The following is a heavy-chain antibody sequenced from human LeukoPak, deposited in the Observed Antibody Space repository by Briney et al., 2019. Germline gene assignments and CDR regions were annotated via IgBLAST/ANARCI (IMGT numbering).Heavy chain of an antibody. CDR1: GFTFSSYS. CDR2: ISSSSSYI. V-gene: IGHV3-21*01. D-gene: IGHD2-2*01. J-gene: IGHJ6*02. CDR3: ARDNIVVVPAAGPYSSSSYYYGMDV. Sequence: GGSLRLSCAASGFTFSSYSMNWVRQAPGRGLEWVSSISSSSSYIYYADSVKGRFTISRDNAKNSLYLQMNSLRAEDTAVYYCARDNIVVVPAAGPYSSSSYYYGMDVWGQGTTVTVSS.